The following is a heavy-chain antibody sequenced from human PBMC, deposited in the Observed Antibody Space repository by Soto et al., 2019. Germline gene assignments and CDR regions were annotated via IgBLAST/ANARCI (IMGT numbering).Heavy chain of an antibody. V-gene: IGHV1-69*06. CDR1: GGTFSSYA. D-gene: IGHD2-2*01. CDR3: ARDCSSTSCYGLFGYYHYGMDV. CDR2: IIPIFGTA. Sequence: SVKVSCKASGGTFSSYAISWVRQAPGQGLEWMGGIIPIFGTANYAQKFQGRVTITADKSTSTAYMELSSLRSEDTAVYYCARDCSSTSCYGLFGYYHYGMDVWGQGTTVTASS. J-gene: IGHJ6*02.